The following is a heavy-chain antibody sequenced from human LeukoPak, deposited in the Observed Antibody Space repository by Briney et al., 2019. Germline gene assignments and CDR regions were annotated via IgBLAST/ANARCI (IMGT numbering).Heavy chain of an antibody. V-gene: IGHV3-23*01. CDR2: ITTSDGNK. D-gene: IGHD7-27*01. Sequence: PGGSLRLSCAASGFTFSSYTMSWVRQAPGKGLEWVSTITTSDGNKYYADSVKGRFTVSRDNSKNTLFLQMNRLRAEDTAVYYCAKDGGLWVSAHWGDSWGRGTLVTVSS. J-gene: IGHJ4*02. CDR3: AKDGGLWVSAHWGDS. CDR1: GFTFSSYT.